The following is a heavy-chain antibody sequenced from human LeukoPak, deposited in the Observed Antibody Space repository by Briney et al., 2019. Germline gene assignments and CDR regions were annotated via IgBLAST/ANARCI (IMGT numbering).Heavy chain of an antibody. CDR1: AFTFSTYW. V-gene: IGHV3-7*01. J-gene: IGHJ4*02. CDR2: IKQDGSEK. D-gene: IGHD6-13*01. Sequence: GGSLRLSCAASAFTFSTYWMSWVRQAPGKRLEWVANIKQDGSEKYYVDSVKGRFTISRDNAKNSLYLQMNSLRAEDTAMYYCARDSAGNDYWGQGTLVTVSS. CDR3: ARDSAGNDY.